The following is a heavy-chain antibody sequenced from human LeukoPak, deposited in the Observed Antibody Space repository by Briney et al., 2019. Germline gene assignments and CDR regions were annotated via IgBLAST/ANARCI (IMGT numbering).Heavy chain of an antibody. D-gene: IGHD4-17*01. CDR3: ARHLVTDYDSRRRASGY. J-gene: IGHJ4*02. Sequence: HGESLKISCKDSGYNFTNSWIGWVRQMPGKGLEWMGIIYPGDSNIRYSPSFQGQVTIPADKSISTAYLQWSSLRASDTAMYYCARHLVTDYDSRRRASGYWGQGTLATVSS. V-gene: IGHV5-51*01. CDR2: IYPGDSNI. CDR1: GYNFTNSW.